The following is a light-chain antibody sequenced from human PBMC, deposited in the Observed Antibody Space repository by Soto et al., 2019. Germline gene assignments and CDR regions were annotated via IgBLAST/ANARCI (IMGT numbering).Light chain of an antibody. CDR3: MPGRQTPRT. CDR2: LSS. V-gene: IGKV2-28*01. J-gene: IGKJ2*01. CDR1: QSLLHSDGNTY. Sequence: DIVMTQSPLSLPVTPGESASISCTSSQSLLHSDGNTYLEWYLQKPGQSPQLLIYLSSNRASGVPERFSGSGSGTDFSLKISRVEAEDVGVYYCMPGRQTPRTFGQGTKLEIK.